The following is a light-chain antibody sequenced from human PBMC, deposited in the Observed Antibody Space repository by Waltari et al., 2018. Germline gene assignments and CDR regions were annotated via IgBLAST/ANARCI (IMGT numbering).Light chain of an antibody. CDR1: QSLTKNY. CDR3: QQYGSSIMYT. J-gene: IGKJ2*01. V-gene: IGKV3-20*01. Sequence: VLTQSPGTLSLSPGERATLSCRASQSLTKNYLAWYQQKPGQAPRLLIYGASSRAAGVPDRFSGSGCGTDFTLSISRLEPEDFAVYYCQQYGSSIMYTFGQGTKLEIK. CDR2: GAS.